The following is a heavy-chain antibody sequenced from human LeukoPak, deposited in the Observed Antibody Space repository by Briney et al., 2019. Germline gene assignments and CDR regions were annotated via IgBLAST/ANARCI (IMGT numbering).Heavy chain of an antibody. Sequence: KPSETLSLTCTVSGGSISSSSYYWGWIRQPPGKGLEWIGSIYYSGSTYYNPSLKSRVTISVDTSKNQFSLKLSSVTAADTAVYYCARYCSTITCYLDWFDPWGQGTLVTVSS. CDR2: IYYSGST. V-gene: IGHV4-39*01. J-gene: IGHJ5*02. CDR1: GGSISSSSYY. CDR3: ARYCSTITCYLDWFDP. D-gene: IGHD2-2*01.